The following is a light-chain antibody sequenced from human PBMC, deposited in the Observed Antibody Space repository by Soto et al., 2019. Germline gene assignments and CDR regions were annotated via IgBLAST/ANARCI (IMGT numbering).Light chain of an antibody. CDR2: EVT. CDR1: SSDVGGYNF. Sequence: SALTQPPSASGSPGQSVTISCTGSSSDVGGYNFVSWYQQHPGKAPKLIIYEVTKRPSGVPDRFSGSKSGNRASLTVSGLQAEDEADYYCSSYGGSNNFWVFGGGTQLTVL. V-gene: IGLV2-8*01. J-gene: IGLJ3*02. CDR3: SSYGGSNNFWV.